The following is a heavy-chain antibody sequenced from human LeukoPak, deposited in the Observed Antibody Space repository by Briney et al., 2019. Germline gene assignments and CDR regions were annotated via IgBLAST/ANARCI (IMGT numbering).Heavy chain of an antibody. D-gene: IGHD3-22*01. CDR3: ARGGRLLGKFDY. Sequence: SETLSLTCTVSGYSISSGYYWGWIRQPPGQGLEWIGSIYHSGSTYYNPSLKSRVTISVDTSKNQFSLKLSSVIAADTAVYFCARGGRLLGKFDYWGQGTLVTVSS. V-gene: IGHV4-38-2*02. CDR2: IYHSGST. CDR1: GYSISSGYY. J-gene: IGHJ4*02.